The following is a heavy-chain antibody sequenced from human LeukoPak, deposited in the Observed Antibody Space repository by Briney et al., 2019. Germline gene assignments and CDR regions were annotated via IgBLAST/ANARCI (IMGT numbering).Heavy chain of an antibody. CDR1: GYTFTSYG. CDR3: ARVGAQGYYDFWSGYYTPGEGSQYFDY. D-gene: IGHD3-3*01. J-gene: IGHJ4*02. V-gene: IGHV1-18*01. Sequence: ASVKVSCKASGYTFTSYGISWVRQAPGQGLEWMGWISAYNGNTNYAQKLQGRVTMTTDTSTSTAYMELRSLRSDDTAVYYCARVGAQGYYDFWSGYYTPGEGSQYFDYWGQGTLVTASS. CDR2: ISAYNGNT.